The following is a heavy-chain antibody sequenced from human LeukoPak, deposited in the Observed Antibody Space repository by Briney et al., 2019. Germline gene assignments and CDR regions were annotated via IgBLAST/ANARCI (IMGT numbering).Heavy chain of an antibody. CDR3: AKDESSGWSHVVI. D-gene: IGHD6-19*01. V-gene: IGHV3-30*18. Sequence: GGSLRLSCAASGFTFSRIGMHWVRQAPGKGLEWVAVISYDGSTKYYLDSVKGRFTISRDNSKNTVSLQMDSLRVEETAVYYCAKDESSGWSHVVIWGQGTLVTVSS. CDR2: ISYDGSTK. J-gene: IGHJ4*02. CDR1: GFTFSRIG.